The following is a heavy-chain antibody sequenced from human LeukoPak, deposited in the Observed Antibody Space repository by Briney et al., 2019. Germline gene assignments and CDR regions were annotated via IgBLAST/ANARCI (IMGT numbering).Heavy chain of an antibody. CDR2: IYHSGDT. CDR3: ARQGYCSGGTCYRHFDY. D-gene: IGHD2-15*01. CDR1: GYSISSGYY. V-gene: IGHV4-38-2*01. J-gene: IGHJ4*02. Sequence: SETLSLTCAVSGYSISSGYYWGWIRQPPGKGLEWFGSIYHSGDTYYNPSLKSRITISVDTSKNQFSLKLNSVTAADTAVYYCARQGYCSGGTCYRHFDYWGQGTLVTVSS.